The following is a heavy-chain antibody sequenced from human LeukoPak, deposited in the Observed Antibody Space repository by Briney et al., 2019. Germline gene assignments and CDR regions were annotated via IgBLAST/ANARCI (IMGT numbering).Heavy chain of an antibody. V-gene: IGHV3-48*03. CDR2: ISSSGSTI. D-gene: IGHD3-10*02. CDR1: GFTFSSYE. J-gene: IGHJ6*04. CDR3: AELGITMIGGV. Sequence: GGSLRLSCAASGFTFSSYEMNWVRQAPGKGLEWVSYISSSGSTIYYADSVKGRFTISRDNAKNSLYLQMNGLRAEDTAVYYCAELGITMIGGVWGKRTTVTISS.